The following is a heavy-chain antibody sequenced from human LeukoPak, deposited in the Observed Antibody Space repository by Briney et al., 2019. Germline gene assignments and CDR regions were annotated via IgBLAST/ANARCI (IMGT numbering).Heavy chain of an antibody. Sequence: ASVKVSCKASGYTFTSYDINWVRQATGQGLEWMGWMNPNSGNTGYAQKFQGRVTITRNTSISTAYTELSSLKSEDTAVYYCARVRDGYNDAYDIWGQGTMVTVSS. J-gene: IGHJ3*02. CDR2: MNPNSGNT. D-gene: IGHD5-24*01. CDR3: ARVRDGYNDAYDI. V-gene: IGHV1-8*03. CDR1: GYTFTSYD.